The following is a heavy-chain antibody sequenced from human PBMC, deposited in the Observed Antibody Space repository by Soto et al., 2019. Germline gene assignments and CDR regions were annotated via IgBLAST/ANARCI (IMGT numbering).Heavy chain of an antibody. J-gene: IGHJ3*02. D-gene: IGHD3-9*01. CDR2: FGTSRKYI. CDR3: VRDRDWAFDI. V-gene: IGHV3-48*02. CDR1: GYTLSDYS. Sequence: PGGSLRLSCAASGYTLSDYSMNWVRQAPGKGLEWVSYFGTSRKYIFYPDSVRGRFTISRDDAKNSVYLQINSLRDEDTAVYYCVRDRDWAFDIWGQGTMVTVSS.